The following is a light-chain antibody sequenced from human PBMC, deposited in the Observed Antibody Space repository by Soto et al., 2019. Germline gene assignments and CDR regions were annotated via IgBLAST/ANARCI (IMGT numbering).Light chain of an antibody. Sequence: DIQMTQSPSSLSASVGDRVTITCRASQGISNYLAWYQQKPGKVPKLLIYSASTLQSGVPSRFSGSGSGTDFTLTISILEPEDVAPYYCQHYNNAPYTFGQGTKLEIK. V-gene: IGKV1-27*01. CDR3: QHYNNAPYT. CDR2: SAS. CDR1: QGISNY. J-gene: IGKJ2*01.